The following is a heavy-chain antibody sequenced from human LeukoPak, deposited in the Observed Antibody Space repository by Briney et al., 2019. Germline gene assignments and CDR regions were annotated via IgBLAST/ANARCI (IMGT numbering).Heavy chain of an antibody. Sequence: GGSLRLSCAASGFTFSSYEMNWVRQAPGKGVEWVSYISSSGSTIYYADSVKGRFTISRDNAKNSLYLQMNSLRAEDTAVYYCARDRSGRMTTVTSFDYWGQGTLVTVSS. CDR2: ISSSGSTI. CDR1: GFTFSSYE. J-gene: IGHJ4*02. CDR3: ARDRSGRMTTVTSFDY. V-gene: IGHV3-48*03. D-gene: IGHD4-17*01.